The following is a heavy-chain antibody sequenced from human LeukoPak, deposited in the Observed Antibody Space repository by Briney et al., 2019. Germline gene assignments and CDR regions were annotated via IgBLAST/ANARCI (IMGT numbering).Heavy chain of an antibody. CDR2: TIPIFDTA. J-gene: IGHJ6*03. Sequence: ASVKVSCKASGDNFNSYAISWVRQAPGQGLEWMGGTIPIFDTADYAQKFQDRVTITADESTSTAYMELSSLRSDDTAVYYCASALWFGELRLLPSYYYYMDVWGKGTTVTVSS. D-gene: IGHD3-10*01. CDR1: GDNFNSYA. V-gene: IGHV1-69*13. CDR3: ASALWFGELRLLPSYYYYMDV.